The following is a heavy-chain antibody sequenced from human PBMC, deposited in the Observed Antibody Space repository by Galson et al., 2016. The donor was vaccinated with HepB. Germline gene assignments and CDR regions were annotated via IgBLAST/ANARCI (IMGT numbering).Heavy chain of an antibody. Sequence: SVKVSCKASGYTFTSHYMHWVRQAPGQGLEWMGIINPIGGRTSYAQKFQGRVTMTRDTSTTTVYMELSSLRSEDTAVYYCTRDFSYGSGRDLSQYYGMDVWGQGTTVTVSS. V-gene: IGHV1-46*01. CDR2: INPIGGRT. D-gene: IGHD3-10*01. CDR1: GYTFTSHY. CDR3: TRDFSYGSGRDLSQYYGMDV. J-gene: IGHJ6*02.